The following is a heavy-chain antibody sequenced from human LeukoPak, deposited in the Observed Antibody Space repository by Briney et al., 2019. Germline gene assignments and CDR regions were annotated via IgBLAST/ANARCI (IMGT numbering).Heavy chain of an antibody. CDR3: ARDSIHYYDSSGYSLAEYFQH. CDR2: IYYSGST. D-gene: IGHD3-22*01. CDR1: GGSISSYY. V-gene: IGHV4-59*12. J-gene: IGHJ1*01. Sequence: PSETLSLTCTVSGGSISSYYWSWIRQPPGKGLEWIGYIYYSGSTNYNPSLKSRVTISVDTSKNQFSLKLSSVTAADTAVYYCARDSIHYYDSSGYSLAEYFQHWGQGTLVTVSS.